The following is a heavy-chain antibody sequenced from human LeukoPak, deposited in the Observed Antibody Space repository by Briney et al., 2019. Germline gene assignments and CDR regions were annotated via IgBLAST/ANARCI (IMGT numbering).Heavy chain of an antibody. D-gene: IGHD3-3*01. CDR1: GFTFDDYG. CDR3: ARDVRWIFFDY. J-gene: IGHJ4*02. V-gene: IGHV3-74*01. CDR2: INSDGSST. Sequence: GGSLRLSCAASGFTFDDYGMSWVRQAPGKGLVWVSRINSDGSSTSYADSVKGRFTISRDNAKNTVYLQINSLRAEDTAVYYCARDVRWIFFDYWGQGALVTVSS.